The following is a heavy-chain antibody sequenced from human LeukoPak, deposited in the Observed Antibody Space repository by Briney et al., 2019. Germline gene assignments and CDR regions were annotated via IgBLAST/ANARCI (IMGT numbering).Heavy chain of an antibody. Sequence: SETLSLTCAVYGGSFSGYYWSWIRQPPGKGLEWIGYIYYSGSTNYNPSLKSRVTISVDTSKNQFSLKLSSVTAADTAVYYCAREVGDYYAFDIWGQGTMVTVSS. CDR1: GGSFSGYY. CDR3: AREVGDYYAFDI. CDR2: IYYSGST. D-gene: IGHD4-17*01. V-gene: IGHV4-59*01. J-gene: IGHJ3*02.